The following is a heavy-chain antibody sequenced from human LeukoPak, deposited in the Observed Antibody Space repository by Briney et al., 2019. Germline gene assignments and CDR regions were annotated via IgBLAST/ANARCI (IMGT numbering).Heavy chain of an antibody. CDR1: GGSFSGYY. CDR3: ASVRDVRIAAAGTSPFDY. D-gene: IGHD6-13*01. Sequence: PSETLSLTCAVYGGSFSGYYWSWIRQPPGKGLEWIGEINHSGSTNYNPSLKSRVTISVDTSKNQFSLKLSSVTAADTAVYFCASVRDVRIAAAGTSPFDYWGQGTLVTVSS. V-gene: IGHV4-34*01. J-gene: IGHJ4*02. CDR2: INHSGST.